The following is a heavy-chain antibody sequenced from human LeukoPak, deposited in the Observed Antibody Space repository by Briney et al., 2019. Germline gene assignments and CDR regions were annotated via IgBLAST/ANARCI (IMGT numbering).Heavy chain of an antibody. CDR1: GDSISGSRYY. V-gene: IGHV4-39*07. J-gene: IGHJ5*02. CDR3: ARDVYPGYISSGTLWFDP. CDR2: ISYSGRT. Sequence: SETLSLTCTVSGDSISGSRYYWGWIRQPPSEGLEWIGSISYSGRTYNNPSLRSRVSISADTSKNQFFLNLSSMTAADTAVYYCARDVYPGYISSGTLWFDPWGPGALVTVSS. D-gene: IGHD3-10*01.